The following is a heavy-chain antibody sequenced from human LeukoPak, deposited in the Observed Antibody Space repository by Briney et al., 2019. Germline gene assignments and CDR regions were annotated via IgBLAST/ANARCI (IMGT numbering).Heavy chain of an antibody. CDR3: AKSRLTPHP. CDR1: GFTFSSYA. CDR2: ISGSGGST. D-gene: IGHD1-14*01. Sequence: GGSLRLSCAASGFTFSSYAMSWVRQAPGKGLEWVLAISGSGGSTYYADSVKGRLTVSRDNSKNTLYLQMSSLRTEDTAVYYCAKSRLTPHPWGQGTLVTVSS. V-gene: IGHV3-23*01. J-gene: IGHJ5*02.